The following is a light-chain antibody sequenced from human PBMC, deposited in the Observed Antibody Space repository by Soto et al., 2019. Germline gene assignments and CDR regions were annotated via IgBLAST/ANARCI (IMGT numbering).Light chain of an antibody. Sequence: IVLTQSPGTLSLSPGERATLSCRASQSVGNNYLAWYQQKPGQAPRLLIYRASNRATGITDRFTGSGSGTDFTLTISRLEPEDFAVYYCQQYGSSGTFGQGTTV. CDR3: QQYGSSGT. J-gene: IGKJ1*01. V-gene: IGKV3-20*01. CDR1: QSVGNNY. CDR2: RAS.